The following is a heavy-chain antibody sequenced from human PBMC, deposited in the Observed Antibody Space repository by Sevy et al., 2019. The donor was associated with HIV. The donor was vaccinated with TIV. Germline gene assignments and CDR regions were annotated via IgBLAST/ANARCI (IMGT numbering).Heavy chain of an antibody. CDR3: AKHADGGHLSQTDY. CDR2: VSGSGGSK. J-gene: IGHJ4*02. CDR1: GFTFGTYA. D-gene: IGHD3-10*01. Sequence: GGSLRLSCAASGFTFGTYAMNWVRQAPGKGLEWVSTVSGSGGSKYHADSVKGRFTISRDNSKNTLFLQMNSLRAEDTAVYYCAKHADGGHLSQTDYWGQGTLVTVSS. V-gene: IGHV3-23*01.